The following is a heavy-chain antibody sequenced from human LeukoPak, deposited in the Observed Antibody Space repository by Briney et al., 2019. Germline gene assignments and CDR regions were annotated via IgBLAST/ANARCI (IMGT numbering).Heavy chain of an antibody. CDR3: ARDTSSSWGYYYYGMDV. V-gene: IGHV4-59*01. CDR2: IYYSGST. Sequence: SETLSLTCTVSGGSINNYYWSWIRQPPGKGLEWIGYIYYSGSTSYNPSLKSRVTISVDTSKNQFSLNLRSVTAADTAVYYCARDTSSSWGYYYYGMDVWGQGTTVTVSS. D-gene: IGHD6-13*01. J-gene: IGHJ6*02. CDR1: GGSINNYY.